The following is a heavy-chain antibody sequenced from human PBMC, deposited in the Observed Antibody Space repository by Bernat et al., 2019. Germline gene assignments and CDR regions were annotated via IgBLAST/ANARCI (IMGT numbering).Heavy chain of an antibody. D-gene: IGHD3-10*01. Sequence: EVQLLESGGGLVQPGGFLRLACAASGFTVSSNYMSWVRQTPGKGLEWVSVIYSGGATYYADSVTGRFTISRDNSKNTLYLQMNSLRAEDTAVYYCASFYGSGSYYVDYWGQGTLVTVSS. CDR1: GFTVSSNY. CDR2: IYSGGAT. J-gene: IGHJ4*02. V-gene: IGHV3-66*01. CDR3: ASFYGSGSYYVDY.